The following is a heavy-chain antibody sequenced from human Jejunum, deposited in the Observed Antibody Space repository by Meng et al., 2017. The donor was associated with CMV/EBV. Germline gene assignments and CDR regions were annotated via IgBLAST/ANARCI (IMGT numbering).Heavy chain of an antibody. J-gene: IGHJ4*02. CDR3: TRDTGGIHMVYYVNF. CDR2: VRYDGAT. D-gene: IGHD3-10*02. V-gene: IGHV4-39*07. Sequence: QLQLQESGPGLVKPSETLPLTCTVSGDSVSTSNDYWGWIRQPPGKGLEWIANVRYDGATYYNPSLKTRVTISLDTSKNQFSLRLTSVTAADTAVYYCTRDTGGIHMVYYVNFWGQGTLVTVSS. CDR1: GDSVSTSNDY.